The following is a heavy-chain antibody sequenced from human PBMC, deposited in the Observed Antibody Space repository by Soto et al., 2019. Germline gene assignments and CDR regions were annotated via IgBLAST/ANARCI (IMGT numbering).Heavy chain of an antibody. CDR1: GGSISSSSYY. CDR2: IYYSGST. D-gene: IGHD2-2*01. CDR3: ARKVDYYYGMDV. V-gene: IGHV4-39*01. J-gene: IGHJ6*02. Sequence: SETLSLTCTVSGGSISSSSYYWGWIRQPPGKGLEWIGSIYYSGSTYYNPSLKSRVTISVDTSKNQFSLKLSSVTAADTAVYYCARKVDYYYGMDVWGQGTMVTVSS.